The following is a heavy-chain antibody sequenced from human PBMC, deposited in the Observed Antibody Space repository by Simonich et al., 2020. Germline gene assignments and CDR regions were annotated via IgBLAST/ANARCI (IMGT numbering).Heavy chain of an antibody. J-gene: IGHJ6*03. Sequence: QVQLVESGGGVVQPGRSLSLSCAASGLALSSYAMHWVRRAQGKGVEWVDVIAYDGRNKTYADSVKGRFNIARDNSKNTLYLQMNSLRAEDTAVYYCARAGGYSYGYYYYMDVWGKGTTVTVSS. CDR1: GLALSSYA. CDR2: IAYDGRNK. D-gene: IGHD5-18*01. V-gene: IGHV3-30*07. CDR3: ARAGGYSYGYYYYMDV.